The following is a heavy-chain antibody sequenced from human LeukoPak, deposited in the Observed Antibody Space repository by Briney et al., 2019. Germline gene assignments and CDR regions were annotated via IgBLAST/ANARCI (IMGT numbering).Heavy chain of an antibody. CDR1: GGTFSSYV. Sequence: ASVKVSCKASGGTFSSYVISWVRQAPGQGLEWVAWISAYNSNKNSAEKFQGRVTMTIDTSTSTAYMELRSLKSDDTAVYCCVRHIKPAGPWDGMDVWGQGTTVIVSS. V-gene: IGHV1-18*01. CDR2: ISAYNSNK. J-gene: IGHJ6*02. D-gene: IGHD1-26*01. CDR3: VRHIKPAGPWDGMDV.